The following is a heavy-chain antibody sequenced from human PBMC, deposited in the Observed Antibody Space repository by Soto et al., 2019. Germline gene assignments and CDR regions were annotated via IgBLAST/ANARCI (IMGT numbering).Heavy chain of an antibody. CDR1: GGTFSSYA. J-gene: IGHJ4*02. CDR3: ASSLAAATREYYFDY. V-gene: IGHV1-69*13. CDR2: IIPIFGTA. Sequence: SVKVSCKASGGTFSSYAISWVRQAPGQGLEWMGGIIPIFGTANYAQKFQGRVTITADESTSTAYMELSSLRSEDTAVYYCASSLAAATREYYFDYWGQGTLVTVSS. D-gene: IGHD6-13*01.